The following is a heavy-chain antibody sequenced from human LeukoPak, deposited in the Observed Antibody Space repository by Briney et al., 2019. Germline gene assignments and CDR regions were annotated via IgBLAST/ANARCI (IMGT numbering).Heavy chain of an antibody. CDR3: ARQRFPGVYSSGSPFDY. CDR2: INHSGST. J-gene: IGHJ4*02. D-gene: IGHD3-22*01. Sequence: PSETLSLTCAVYGGSFSGYYWSWIRQPPGKGLEWIGEINHSGSTNYNPSLKSRVTISVDTSKNQFSLKLSSVTAADTAVYYCARQRFPGVYSSGSPFDYWGQGTLVTVSS. V-gene: IGHV4-34*01. CDR1: GGSFSGYY.